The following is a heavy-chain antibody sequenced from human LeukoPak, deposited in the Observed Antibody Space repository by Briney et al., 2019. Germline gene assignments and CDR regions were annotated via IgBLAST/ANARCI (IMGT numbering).Heavy chain of an antibody. CDR3: ARVTPMVRGAHFYYYYYMDV. CDR2: IYTPGST. Sequence: SETLSLTCTVSGGSISSYHWSWIRQPAGKGLEWIGHIYTPGSTKYNPSLKSRVTMSVDTSKNQFSLKLSSVTAADTAVYYCARVTPMVRGAHFYYYYYMDVWGKGTTVTVSS. J-gene: IGHJ6*03. CDR1: GGSISSYH. V-gene: IGHV4-4*07. D-gene: IGHD3-10*01.